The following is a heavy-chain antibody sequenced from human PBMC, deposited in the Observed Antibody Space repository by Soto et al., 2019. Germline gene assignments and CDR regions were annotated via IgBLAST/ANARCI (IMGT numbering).Heavy chain of an antibody. Sequence: PSETLSLTCTVSGGSISSGGYYWSWIRQHPGKGLEWIGSIYYSGSTYYNPSLKSRVTISVDTSKNQFSLKLSSVTAADTAVYYCATSVGATYGDYGGGFNNWGQGTLVTVSS. CDR2: IYYSGST. CDR3: ATSVGATYGDYGGGFNN. CDR1: GGSISSGGYY. D-gene: IGHD4-17*01. V-gene: IGHV4-39*01. J-gene: IGHJ4*02.